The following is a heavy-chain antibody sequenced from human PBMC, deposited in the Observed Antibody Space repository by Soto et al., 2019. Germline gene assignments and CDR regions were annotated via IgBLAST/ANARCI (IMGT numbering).Heavy chain of an antibody. D-gene: IGHD3-22*01. CDR3: ARTYYYDSSGYYAFDI. CDR1: GYSFTSYW. CDR2: IYPGDSDT. V-gene: IGHV5-51*01. Sequence: GESLKISCKGSGYSFTSYWIGWVLQMPGKGLEWMGIIYPGDSDTRYSPSFQGQVTISADKSISTAYLQWSSLKASDTAMYYCARTYYYDSSGYYAFDIWGQGTMVTVSS. J-gene: IGHJ3*02.